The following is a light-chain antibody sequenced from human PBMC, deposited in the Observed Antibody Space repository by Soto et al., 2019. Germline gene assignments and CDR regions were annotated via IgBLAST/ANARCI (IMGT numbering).Light chain of an antibody. CDR2: DAS. CDR3: QQYINYLTWT. CDR1: QSISRW. Sequence: DIQMTQSPSTLSASVGDRVTITCRASQSISRWLAWYQQKPGKAPKVLIYDASTLESGVPSRFSGSGSGTEFTLTISCLQPDDFATYYGQQYINYLTWTFGQGTKVDIK. J-gene: IGKJ1*01. V-gene: IGKV1-5*01.